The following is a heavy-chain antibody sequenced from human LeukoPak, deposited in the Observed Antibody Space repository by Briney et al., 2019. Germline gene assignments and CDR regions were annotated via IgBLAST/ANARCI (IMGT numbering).Heavy chain of an antibody. CDR1: GFTISRHG. D-gene: IGHD4-11*01. CDR2: IYCDGSKT. Sequence: GGSLRLPCAASGFTISRHGMHWVRQAPGKGLEWVAVIYCDGSKTFYVDSVKGRVTISRDISKNTLYLQMNSLRVEDTAVYYCARDGYSNYYYGMDFWGQGTMVTVSS. V-gene: IGHV3-33*01. J-gene: IGHJ6*02. CDR3: ARDGYSNYYYGMDF.